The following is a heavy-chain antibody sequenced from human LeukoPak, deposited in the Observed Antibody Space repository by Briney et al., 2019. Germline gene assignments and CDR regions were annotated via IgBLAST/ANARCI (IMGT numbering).Heavy chain of an antibody. Sequence: SETLSLTCAVYGGSFSGYYWSWIRQPPGKGLEWIGEINHSGSTNYNPSLKSRVTISVDTSKNPFSLKLSSVTAADTAVYYCARKSTRYFDSLNWFDPWGQGTLVTVSS. CDR1: GGSFSGYY. D-gene: IGHD3-9*01. CDR2: INHSGST. J-gene: IGHJ5*02. V-gene: IGHV4-34*01. CDR3: ARKSTRYFDSLNWFDP.